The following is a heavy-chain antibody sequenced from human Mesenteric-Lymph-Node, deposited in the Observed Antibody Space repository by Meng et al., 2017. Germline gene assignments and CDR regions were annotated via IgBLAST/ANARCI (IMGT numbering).Heavy chain of an antibody. D-gene: IGHD3-10*01. J-gene: IGHJ6*02. V-gene: IGHV3-7*01. Sequence: GESLKISCAASGFTFSSYWMSWVRQAPGKGLEWVANIKQDGSEKYYVDSVKGRFTISRGNAKNSLYLQMNSLRAEDTAVYYCARDPPIAGSGSYYKVATWVWTVPYGMDVWGQGTTVTVSS. CDR1: GFTFSSYW. CDR3: ARDPPIAGSGSYYKVATWVWTVPYGMDV. CDR2: IKQDGSEK.